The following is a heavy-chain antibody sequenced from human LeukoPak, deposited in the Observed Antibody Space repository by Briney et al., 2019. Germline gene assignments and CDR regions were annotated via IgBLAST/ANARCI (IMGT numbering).Heavy chain of an antibody. Sequence: KPSETLSLTCAAYGGSFSGYYWSWIRQPPGKGLEWIGEINHSGSTNYNPSLKSRVTISVDTSKNQFSLKLSSVTAADTAVYYCARGRMTNGYLDYWGQGTLVTVSS. V-gene: IGHV4-34*01. CDR1: GGSFSGYY. J-gene: IGHJ4*02. CDR3: ARGRMTNGYLDY. CDR2: INHSGST. D-gene: IGHD4-17*01.